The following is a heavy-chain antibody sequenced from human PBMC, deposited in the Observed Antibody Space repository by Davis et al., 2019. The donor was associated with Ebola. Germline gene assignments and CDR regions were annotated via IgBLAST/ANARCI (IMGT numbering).Heavy chain of an antibody. J-gene: IGHJ4*02. CDR2: TWYDGSNK. CDR3: ANPLYYNGDY. CDR1: GFTFSNYG. Sequence: PGGSLRLSCTASGFTFSNYGMHWVRQAPGKGLEWVAVTWYDGSNKHYADSVKGRFTISRDNSKNTLYLQMNSLRAEDTALYYCANPLYYNGDYWGQGTLVTVSS. V-gene: IGHV3-33*06. D-gene: IGHD3-10*01.